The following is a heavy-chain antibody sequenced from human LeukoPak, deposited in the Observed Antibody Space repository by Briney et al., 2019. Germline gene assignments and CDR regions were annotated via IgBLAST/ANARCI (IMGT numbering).Heavy chain of an antibody. CDR2: IYGAGST. D-gene: IGHD2-2*01. J-gene: IGHJ6*02. CDR3: TKGLARYQLPTYDYFAMDV. CDR1: GFRFSNNF. V-gene: IGHV3-53*05. Sequence: PGGSLRLFCEVSGFRFSNNFMSWVRQAPGKGLEWLSLIYGAGSTFYAESLQGRFTTSRDSSKNTLYLQMSSLRAEDTAVYYCTKGLARYQLPTYDYFAMDVWGPGTTVSVSS.